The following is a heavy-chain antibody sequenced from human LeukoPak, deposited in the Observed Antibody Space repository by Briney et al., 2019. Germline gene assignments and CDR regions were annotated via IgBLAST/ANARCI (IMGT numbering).Heavy chain of an antibody. V-gene: IGHV1-18*01. CDR3: TRVPELPEY. CDR1: GYTFTNYG. CDR2: INAYNGNT. J-gene: IGHJ4*02. Sequence: ASVNVSCKASGYTFTNYGISWVRQAPGQGLEWMGWINAYNGNTNYSQKFQDRVTMTTDTSTSTAYMELRSLRYDDTAVYYCTRVPELPEYWGQGTLVTVSS. D-gene: IGHD2-15*01.